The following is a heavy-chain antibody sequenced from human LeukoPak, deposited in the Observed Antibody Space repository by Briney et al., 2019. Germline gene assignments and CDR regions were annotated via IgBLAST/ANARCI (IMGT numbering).Heavy chain of an antibody. CDR3: ARREWDSGAFDV. V-gene: IGHV6-1*01. D-gene: IGHD1-26*01. CDR2: TYYTSKWNN. Sequence: TSQTLSLTCAISGDRVSTQNGAWNWVRLSPSGGLEWLGRTYYTSKWNNDYSVSLRGRITVNPDTSRNQFSLQLDSVTPEDTAVYYCARREWDSGAFDVRGQGTVVIVSS. J-gene: IGHJ3*01. CDR1: GDRVSTQNGA.